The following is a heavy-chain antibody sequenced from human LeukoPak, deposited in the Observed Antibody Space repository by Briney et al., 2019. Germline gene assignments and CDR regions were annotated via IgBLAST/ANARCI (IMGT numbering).Heavy chain of an antibody. J-gene: IGHJ6*02. Sequence: LAGGSLGLSYAASGFTFSNAWMSWVRQAPGKGLEWVANIKQDGSEKYYVDSVKGRFTISRDNAKNSLYLQMNSLRAEDTAVYYCARRIGYCTNGVCYGDYYYYYGMDVWGQGTTVTVSS. D-gene: IGHD2-8*01. CDR2: IKQDGSEK. V-gene: IGHV3-7*01. CDR1: GFTFSNAW. CDR3: ARRIGYCTNGVCYGDYYYYYGMDV.